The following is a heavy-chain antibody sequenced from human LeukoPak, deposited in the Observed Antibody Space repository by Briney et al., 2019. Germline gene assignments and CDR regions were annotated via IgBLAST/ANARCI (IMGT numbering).Heavy chain of an antibody. D-gene: IGHD3-10*01. V-gene: IGHV1-3*01. J-gene: IGHJ4*02. CDR2: INAGNGNT. CDR3: ARDRLYGSGTYYYDY. CDR1: GYTFTSYA. Sequence: ASVKVSCKASGYTFTSYAMHWVRQAPGQRLEWMGWINAGNGNTKYSQKFQGRVTITRDTSASTAYMELSSLRSEDTAVYYCARDRLYGSGTYYYDYWGQGTLVTVSS.